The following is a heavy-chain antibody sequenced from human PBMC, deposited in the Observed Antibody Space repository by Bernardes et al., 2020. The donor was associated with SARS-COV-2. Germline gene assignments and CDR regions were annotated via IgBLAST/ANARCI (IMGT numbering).Heavy chain of an antibody. J-gene: IGHJ4*02. CDR2: ISTSSGAI. Sequence: GSLRLSCAASGFLFSTYSMNWVRQAPGKGLEWVSYISTSSGAIYYADSVKGRFTISRDNAKNSLFLQMNSLRAEDTAVYYCARAGPRYSSGSSDYWGQGTLVTVSS. V-gene: IGHV3-48*01. D-gene: IGHD6-19*01. CDR1: GFLFSTYS. CDR3: ARAGPRYSSGSSDY.